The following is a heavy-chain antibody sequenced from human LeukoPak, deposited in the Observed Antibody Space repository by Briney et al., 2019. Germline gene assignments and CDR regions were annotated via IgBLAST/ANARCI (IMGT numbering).Heavy chain of an antibody. CDR1: GYTFTSYG. Sequence: EASVKVSCKASGYTFTSYGISWVRQAPGQGLEWMGWISAYNGNTNYAQKLQGGVTMTTDTSTSTAYMELRSLRSDDTAVYYCARELGDIVVVPASYYIDVWGKGTTVTVSS. J-gene: IGHJ6*03. CDR2: ISAYNGNT. CDR3: ARELGDIVVVPASYYIDV. V-gene: IGHV1-18*01. D-gene: IGHD2-2*01.